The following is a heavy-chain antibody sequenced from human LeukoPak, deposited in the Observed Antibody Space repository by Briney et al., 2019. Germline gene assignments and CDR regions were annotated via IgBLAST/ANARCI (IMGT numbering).Heavy chain of an antibody. CDR3: AELGITMIGGV. V-gene: IGHV3-48*03. D-gene: IGHD3-10*02. Sequence: PGGSLRLSCAASGFTFNRYNMNWVRRAPGKGLEWVSYISSSGSTIYYADSVKGRFTISRDNAKNSLYLQMNSLRAEDTAVYYCAELGITMIGGVWGKGTTVTISS. CDR2: ISSSGSTI. CDR1: GFTFNRYN. J-gene: IGHJ6*04.